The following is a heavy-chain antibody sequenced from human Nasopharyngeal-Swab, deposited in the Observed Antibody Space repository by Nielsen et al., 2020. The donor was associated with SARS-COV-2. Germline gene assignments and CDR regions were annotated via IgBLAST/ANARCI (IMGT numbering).Heavy chain of an antibody. J-gene: IGHJ3*02. D-gene: IGHD5-18*01. CDR3: ARGAVVTAMVTASLHAFDI. CDR1: GGSFSGYY. Sequence: SETLSLTCAVYGGSFSGYYWSWIRQPPGKGLEWIGEINHSGSTNYNPSLKSRVTISVDTSKNQFSLKLSSVTAADTAVHYCARGAVVTAMVTASLHAFDIWGQGTMVTVSS. V-gene: IGHV4-34*01. CDR2: INHSGST.